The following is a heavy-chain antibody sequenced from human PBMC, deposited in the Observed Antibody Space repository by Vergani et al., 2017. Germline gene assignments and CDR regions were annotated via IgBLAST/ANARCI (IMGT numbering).Heavy chain of an antibody. CDR2: ISSSGSTI. CDR3: AKGPDDLLYDGNGYFDY. Sequence: VQLVESGGGLVQPGGSLRLSCAASGFTLSDYYMSWIRQAPGKGLEWVSYISSSGSTICDADSVKGRLTIYRNNAKNSLYLQMNSLRAEDTAVYYGAKGPDDLLYDGNGYFDYWGQGTLVTVSS. V-gene: IGHV3-11*01. J-gene: IGHJ4*02. D-gene: IGHD3-22*01. CDR1: GFTLSDYY.